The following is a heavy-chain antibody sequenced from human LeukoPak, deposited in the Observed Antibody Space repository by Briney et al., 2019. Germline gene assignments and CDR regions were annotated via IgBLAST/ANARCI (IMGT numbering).Heavy chain of an antibody. CDR1: GGSISSGSYY. Sequence: PSQTLSLTCTVSGGSISSGSYYWSWIRQPAGKGLEWIGRIYTSGSTNYNPSLKSRVTISVDMSKNQFSLKLSSVTAADTAVYYCATSGRYYYDSSGYYYWGQGTLVTVSS. CDR2: IYTSGST. J-gene: IGHJ4*02. V-gene: IGHV4-61*02. CDR3: ATSGRYYYDSSGYYY. D-gene: IGHD3-22*01.